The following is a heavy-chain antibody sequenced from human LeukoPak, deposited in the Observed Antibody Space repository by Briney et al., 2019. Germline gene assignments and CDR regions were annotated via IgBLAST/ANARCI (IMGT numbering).Heavy chain of an antibody. D-gene: IGHD3-16*02. CDR1: GGSFSGYY. J-gene: IGHJ6*03. CDR3: ARPRRYDYVWGSYRPQSAYYYYMDV. CDR2: INHSGST. Sequence: PSETLSLTCAVYGGSFSGYYWSWIRQPPGKGLEWIGEINHSGSTNYNPSLKSRVTISVDTSKNQFSLKLSSVTAADTAVYYCARPRRYDYVWGSYRPQSAYYYYMDVWGKGTTVTISS. V-gene: IGHV4-34*01.